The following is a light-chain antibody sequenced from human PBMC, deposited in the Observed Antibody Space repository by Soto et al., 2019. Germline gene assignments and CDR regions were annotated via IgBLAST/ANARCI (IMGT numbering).Light chain of an antibody. J-gene: IGLJ3*02. CDR3: QSYASSLSGWV. V-gene: IGLV1-40*01. CDR1: SSNIGAGYD. CDR2: GNS. Sequence: QSVLTQPPSVSGAPGQRVTISCTGSSSNIGAGYDVHWYQQFPGTAPKLLIYGNSNRPSGVPDRFSGSKAGTSASLEITGLQAEGEADYYCQSYASSLSGWVFGGGTKVTVL.